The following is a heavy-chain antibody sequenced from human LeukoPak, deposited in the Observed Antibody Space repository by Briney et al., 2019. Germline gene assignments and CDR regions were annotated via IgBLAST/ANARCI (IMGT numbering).Heavy chain of an antibody. CDR1: GGSIGGGGYS. CDR2: IYYSGST. Sequence: PSQTLSLTCTVPGGSIGGGGYSWTWIRKPPGKGLGWIGYIYYSGSTYYNPSLKSRVTISVDTSKNQFSLKLSSVTAADTAVYYCARRVDSSSSGFDYWGQGTLVTVSS. J-gene: IGHJ4*02. V-gene: IGHV4-31*03. CDR3: ARRVDSSSSGFDY. D-gene: IGHD6-6*01.